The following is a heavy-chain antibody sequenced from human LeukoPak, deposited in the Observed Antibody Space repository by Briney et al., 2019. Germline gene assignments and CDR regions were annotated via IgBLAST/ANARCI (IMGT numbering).Heavy chain of an antibody. V-gene: IGHV1-69*13. CDR3: ARVRDKSWFDP. D-gene: IGHD2-15*01. Sequence: ASVKVSCKASGYTFTSYDINWVRQAPGQGLEWMGGIIPIFGTANYAQKFQGRVTITADESTSTAYMELSSLRSEDTAVYYCARVRDKSWFDPWGQGTLVTVSS. CDR1: GYTFTSYD. J-gene: IGHJ5*02. CDR2: IIPIFGTA.